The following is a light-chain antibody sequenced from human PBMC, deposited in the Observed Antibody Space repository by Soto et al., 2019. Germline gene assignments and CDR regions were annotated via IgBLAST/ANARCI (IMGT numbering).Light chain of an antibody. CDR3: QQYNDYSRT. J-gene: IGKJ1*01. CDR1: QSIRSW. CDR2: DAS. Sequence: DIQITQSPSTLSASVGDRVTITCQASQSIRSWLAWYQQKTGKAPKILIYDASNLGSGVPSRFRGSGSGTQFTLTISGLQPDDSETYYCQQYNDYSRTFGQGTKVDIK. V-gene: IGKV1-5*01.